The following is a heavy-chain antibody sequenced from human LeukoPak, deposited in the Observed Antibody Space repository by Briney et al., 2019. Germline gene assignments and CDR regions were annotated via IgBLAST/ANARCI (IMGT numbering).Heavy chain of an antibody. J-gene: IGHJ4*02. CDR3: VRKGDHYDRSGYFHYFDY. V-gene: IGHV3-7*01. CDR1: GFAFSNYW. D-gene: IGHD3-22*01. Sequence: GGSLRLSCAASGFAFSNYWMSWVRQAPGKGLEWVASIKEDGSERYYVDSMRGRFTISRDNAKNPLLLQMNSLRVEDTAVCYCVRKGDHYDRSGYFHYFDYWGQGTLLTVSS. CDR2: IKEDGSER.